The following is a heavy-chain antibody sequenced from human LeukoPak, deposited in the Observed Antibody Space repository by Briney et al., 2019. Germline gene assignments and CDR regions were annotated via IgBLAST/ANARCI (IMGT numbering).Heavy chain of an antibody. CDR1: GYTLTELS. Sequence: ASVKVSCKVSGYTLTELSMHWVRQAPGKGLEWMGGFDPEDGETIYAQKFQGRVTMTEDISTDTAYMELSSLRSEDTAVYYCATYNPFPLGYCSSTSCLPFDYWGQGTLVTVSS. CDR2: FDPEDGET. V-gene: IGHV1-24*01. J-gene: IGHJ4*02. D-gene: IGHD2-2*01. CDR3: ATYNPFPLGYCSSTSCLPFDY.